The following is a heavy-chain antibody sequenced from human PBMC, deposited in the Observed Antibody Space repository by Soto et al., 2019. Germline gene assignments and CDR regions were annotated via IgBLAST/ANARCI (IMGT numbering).Heavy chain of an antibody. CDR1: GFTFSSYG. V-gene: IGHV3-33*01. CDR3: ARDRRAYRGSASKYYYYGMDV. CDR2: IWYDGSNK. Sequence: GGSLRLSCAASGFTFSSYGMHWVRQAPGKGLEWVAVIWYDGSNKYYADSVKGRFTISRDNSKNTLYLQMNSLRAEDTAVYYCARDRRAYRGSASKYYYYGMDVWGQGTTVTASS. J-gene: IGHJ6*02. D-gene: IGHD2-21*01.